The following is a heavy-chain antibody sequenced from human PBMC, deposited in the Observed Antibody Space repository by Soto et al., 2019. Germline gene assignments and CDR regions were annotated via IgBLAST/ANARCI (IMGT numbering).Heavy chain of an antibody. Sequence: MQMVESGGGSVQPGGSLRLSCAASGFPFSHYWMHWVRQTPGKGLVWVSRINPAGTITNYADSVEGRFTISRDNADSALFLQMNSLSAEATAIYYCTSDTFGLRDTWAQGTLVTVSS. D-gene: IGHD3-16*01. CDR2: INPAGTIT. CDR3: TSDTFGLRDT. J-gene: IGHJ5*02. V-gene: IGHV3-74*01. CDR1: GFPFSHYW.